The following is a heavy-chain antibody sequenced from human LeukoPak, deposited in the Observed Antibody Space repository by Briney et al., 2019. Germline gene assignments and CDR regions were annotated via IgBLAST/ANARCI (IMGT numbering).Heavy chain of an antibody. V-gene: IGHV4-59*08. CDR3: ARLGGYCSSTSCYYRNYFDY. D-gene: IGHD2-2*01. Sequence: SETLSLTCTVSGGSISSYYWSWIRQPPGKGLEWIGYIYYSGSTNYNPSLKSRVTISVDTSKNQFSLKLSSVTAADTAVYYCARLGGYCSSTSCYYRNYFDYWGQGTLVTVSS. CDR2: IYYSGST. CDR1: GGSISSYY. J-gene: IGHJ4*02.